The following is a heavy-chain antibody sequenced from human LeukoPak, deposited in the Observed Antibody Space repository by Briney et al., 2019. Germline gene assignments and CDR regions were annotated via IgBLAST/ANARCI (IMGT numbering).Heavy chain of an antibody. CDR3: VKGVLGYSVPFLDS. CDR1: GYTFTSYG. CDR2: ISAYNGNT. J-gene: IGHJ4*02. V-gene: IGHV1-18*01. D-gene: IGHD3-10*02. Sequence: ASVKVSCKASGYTFTSYGISWVRQAPGQGLEWMGWISAYNGNTNYAQKLQGRVTMTTDTSTSTAYMELRSLRSDDTAVYYCVKGVLGYSVPFLDSWGQGTLVTVSS.